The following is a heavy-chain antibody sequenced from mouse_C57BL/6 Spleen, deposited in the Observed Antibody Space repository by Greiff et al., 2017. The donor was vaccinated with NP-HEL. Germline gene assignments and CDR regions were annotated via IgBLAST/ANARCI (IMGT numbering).Heavy chain of an antibody. V-gene: IGHV1-55*01. J-gene: IGHJ3*01. Sequence: VQLQQPGAELVKPGASVKMSCKASGYTFTSYWITWVKQRPGQGLEWIGDIYPGSGSTNYNEKFKSKATLTVDTSSSTAYMQLSSLTSEDSAVYYYACSDDYDSSFAYWGQGTRVTVSA. CDR3: ACSDDYDSSFAY. CDR2: IYPGSGST. D-gene: IGHD2-4*01. CDR1: GYTFTSYW.